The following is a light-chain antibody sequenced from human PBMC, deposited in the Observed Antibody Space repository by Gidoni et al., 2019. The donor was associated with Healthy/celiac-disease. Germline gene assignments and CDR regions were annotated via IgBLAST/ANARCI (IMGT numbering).Light chain of an antibody. Sequence: DIKMTQSPSSLSASVGDRVTITCQASQDISNYLNWYQQKPGKAPKLLIYDASNLETGVPSRFSGSGSGTDFTFTISSLQPEDITTYYCQQYDNLSLLGFGGGTKVEIK. V-gene: IGKV1-33*01. J-gene: IGKJ4*01. CDR2: DAS. CDR3: QQYDNLSLLG. CDR1: QDISNY.